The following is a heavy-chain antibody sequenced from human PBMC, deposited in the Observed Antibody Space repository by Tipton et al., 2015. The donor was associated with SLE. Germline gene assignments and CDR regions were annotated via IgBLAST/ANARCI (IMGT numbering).Heavy chain of an antibody. CDR1: GFTFSSYS. Sequence: GSLRLSCAASGFTFSSYSMNWVRQGPGKGLEWVSYISSSSSTIYYADSVKGRFTISRDNAKNSLYLQMNSLRAEDTAVYYCARASHYDSSGYQPWAFDIWGQGTMVTVSS. CDR2: ISSSSSTI. CDR3: ARASHYDSSGYQPWAFDI. D-gene: IGHD3-22*01. J-gene: IGHJ3*02. V-gene: IGHV3-48*01.